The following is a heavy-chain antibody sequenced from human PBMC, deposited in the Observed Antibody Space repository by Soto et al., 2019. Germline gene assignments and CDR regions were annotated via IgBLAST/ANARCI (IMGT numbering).Heavy chain of an antibody. CDR2: ISYDGSNK. CDR1: GFIFSNYA. J-gene: IGHJ6*02. Sequence: QVQLVESGGGVVQPGRSLRLSCAASGFIFSNYAIHWVRQAPGKVLEWVAVISYDGSNKYYADSVKGRFTISRDNSKNTLYLQMNSLRAEDTAVYYCARASPFSSSSPYYYFYGMDVWGQGTAVTVSS. D-gene: IGHD6-6*01. V-gene: IGHV3-30-3*01. CDR3: ARASPFSSSSPYYYFYGMDV.